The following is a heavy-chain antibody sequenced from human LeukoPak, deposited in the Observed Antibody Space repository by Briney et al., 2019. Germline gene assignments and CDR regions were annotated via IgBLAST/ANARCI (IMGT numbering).Heavy chain of an antibody. V-gene: IGHV4-39*07. J-gene: IGHJ5*02. Sequence: SETLSLTCTVSGDSISRTHYYWGWIRQSPGKGLEWIGSLYYTGSSDYNPSLKSRVTISLDTSKNLFSLKLSSVSVADTAVYYCARQGATILTGFDPWGQGTLVTVSS. CDR1: GDSISRTHYY. CDR2: LYYTGSS. CDR3: ARQGATILTGFDP. D-gene: IGHD3-3*01.